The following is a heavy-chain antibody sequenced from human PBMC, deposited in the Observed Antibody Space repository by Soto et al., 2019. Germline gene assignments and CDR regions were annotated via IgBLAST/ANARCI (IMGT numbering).Heavy chain of an antibody. CDR2: IRSKAYGGTT. V-gene: IGHV3-49*03. J-gene: IGHJ3*02. CDR1: GFTFGDYA. CDR3: TRVYCSSTSCYRDMGAFDI. D-gene: IGHD2-2*02. Sequence: PGGSLRLSCTASGFTFGDYAMSWFRQAPGKGLEWVGFIRSKAYGGTTEYAASVKGRFTISRDDSKSIAYLQMNSLKTEDTAVYYCTRVYCSSTSCYRDMGAFDIWGQGTMVTVSS.